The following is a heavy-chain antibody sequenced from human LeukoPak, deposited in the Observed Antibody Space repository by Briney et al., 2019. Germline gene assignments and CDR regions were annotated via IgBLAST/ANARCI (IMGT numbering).Heavy chain of an antibody. CDR1: GFTFSSSA. V-gene: IGHV3-23*01. Sequence: PGGSLRLSCAASGFTFSSSAMSWVRQAPGRGLEWVSSITDSGEGTYYADSVKGRFTISRDNAKNSLYLQMNSLRAEDTALYYCAKDIIAVAGIDYYGMDVWGQGTTVTVSS. J-gene: IGHJ6*02. D-gene: IGHD6-19*01. CDR2: ITDSGEGT. CDR3: AKDIIAVAGIDYYGMDV.